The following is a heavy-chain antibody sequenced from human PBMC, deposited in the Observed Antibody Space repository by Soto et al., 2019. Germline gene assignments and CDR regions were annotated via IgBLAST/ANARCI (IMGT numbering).Heavy chain of an antibody. Sequence: QVQLVQSGAEVKKPGSSLKVSCKASGGTFTNYAFSWVRQAPGQGPEWMGGIIPIFGTTDYAQKFQGRVIITADESTRTVSMELNSLRSDDTAVYYCARERSVVYCSTTTCPNPFYYYAMDVWGQGTTVTVSS. CDR3: ARERSVVYCSTTTCPNPFYYYAMDV. CDR1: GGTFTNYA. D-gene: IGHD2-2*01. V-gene: IGHV1-69*12. J-gene: IGHJ6*02. CDR2: IIPIFGTT.